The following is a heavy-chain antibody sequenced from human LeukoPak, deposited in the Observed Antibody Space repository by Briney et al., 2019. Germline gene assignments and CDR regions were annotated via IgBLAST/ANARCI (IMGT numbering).Heavy chain of an antibody. CDR3: ARHVDWLLWRCWFDP. V-gene: IGHV4-39*01. J-gene: IGHJ5*02. Sequence: SETLSLTCTVSGGSISSSSYYWGWIRQPPGKGLEWIGSIYYSGSTYYNPSLKSRVTMSVDTSKNQFSLNLSSVTAADTAVYYCARHVDWLLWRCWFDPWGQGTLVTVSS. CDR2: IYYSGST. CDR1: GGSISSSSYY. D-gene: IGHD3-9*01.